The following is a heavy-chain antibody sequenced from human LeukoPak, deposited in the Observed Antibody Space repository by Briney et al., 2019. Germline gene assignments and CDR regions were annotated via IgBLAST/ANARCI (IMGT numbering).Heavy chain of an antibody. V-gene: IGHV3-23*01. D-gene: IGHD3-10*01. CDR3: AREQNIRGVIIIVDS. J-gene: IGHJ4*02. CDR2: ISGSGSDT. Sequence: GGSLRLSCAASGFTFARNTMTWVRQAPGKGLEWVSSISGSGSDTYYADSVKGRFAISRDNSKNTLYLEVNGLRADDTAVYYCAREQNIRGVIIIVDSWGQGTLVTVSS. CDR1: GFTFARNT.